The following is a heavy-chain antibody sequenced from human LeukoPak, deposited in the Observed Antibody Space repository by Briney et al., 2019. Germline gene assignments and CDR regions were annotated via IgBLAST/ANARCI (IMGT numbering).Heavy chain of an antibody. CDR3: ARGRERDGYPTNFDY. V-gene: IGHV4-34*01. J-gene: IGHJ4*02. D-gene: IGHD5-24*01. CDR2: INHSGST. CDR1: GESFSGYY. Sequence: SETLSLTCAVYGESFSGYYWSWIRQPPGKGLEWIGEINHSGSTNYNPSLKSRVTISVDTSKNQFSLKLSSVTAADTAVYYCARGRERDGYPTNFDYWGQGTLVTVSS.